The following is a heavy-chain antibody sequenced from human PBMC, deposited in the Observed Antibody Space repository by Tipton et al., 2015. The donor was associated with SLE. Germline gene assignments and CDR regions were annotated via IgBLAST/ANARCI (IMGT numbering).Heavy chain of an antibody. CDR2: ISYDGSNK. CDR3: ARALRGGYSGYDAFDI. V-gene: IGHV3-30*04. CDR1: GFTFSSYA. J-gene: IGHJ3*02. D-gene: IGHD5-12*01. Sequence: SLRLSCAASGFTFSSYAMHWVRQAPGKGLEWVAVISYDGSNKYYADSVKGRFTISRDNSKNTLYLQMNSLRAEDTAVYYCARALRGGYSGYDAFDIWPRDNGHRLF.